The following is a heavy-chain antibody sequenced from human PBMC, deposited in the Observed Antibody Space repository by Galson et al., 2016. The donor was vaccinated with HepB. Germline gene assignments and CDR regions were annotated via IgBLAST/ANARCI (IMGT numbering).Heavy chain of an antibody. Sequence: SVKVSCKASGYTFISYVIQWVRQAPGHRLEWMGWINAGNGNTKYSQKFQGRVIIDRDTSASTAYMELSSLRPEDTAIYYCARCPTGFCSRTKCYGFNYLDRWGQGTPVTVSS. CDR2: INAGNGNT. CDR3: ARCPTGFCSRTKCYGFNYLDR. CDR1: GYTFISYV. V-gene: IGHV1-3*01. D-gene: IGHD2-2*03. J-gene: IGHJ4*02.